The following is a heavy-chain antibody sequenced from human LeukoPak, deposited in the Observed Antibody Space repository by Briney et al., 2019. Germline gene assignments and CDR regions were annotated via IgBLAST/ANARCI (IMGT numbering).Heavy chain of an antibody. CDR2: IFGSGGRP. J-gene: IGHJ4*02. Sequence: GGSLRLSCEASGCSFGTNAIYWVRQAPAKGLERGAGIFGSGGRPHYADPVKRRFPIPTDTSRTTVYLQINSLRAEDTAVYYCGNTTVGYSSGQKPAWPVDYWGQGTLVTVSS. CDR3: GNTTVGYSSGQKPAWPVDY. D-gene: IGHD5-18*01. V-gene: IGHV3-23*01. CDR1: GCSFGTNA.